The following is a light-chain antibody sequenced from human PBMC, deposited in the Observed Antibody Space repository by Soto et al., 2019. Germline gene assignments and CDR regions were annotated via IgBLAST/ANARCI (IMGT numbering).Light chain of an antibody. Sequence: EIVLTQSPGTLSLSPGERATLSCRASQSLNTNSLAWYQQKPGQTPRLLIYAASTRHTDIPDRFIGSGSGTDFALTITRLEPEDFALYYCQQYGGSPRTFGQGTKVEVK. CDR3: QQYGGSPRT. CDR1: QSLNTNS. CDR2: AAS. J-gene: IGKJ1*01. V-gene: IGKV3-20*01.